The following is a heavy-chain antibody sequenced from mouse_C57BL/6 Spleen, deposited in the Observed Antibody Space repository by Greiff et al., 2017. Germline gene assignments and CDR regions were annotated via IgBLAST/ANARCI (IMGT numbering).Heavy chain of an antibody. V-gene: IGHV14-3*01. CDR1: GFNIKNTY. CDR2: IDPANGNT. Sequence: EVKLQESVAELVRPGASVKLSCTASGFNIKNTYMHWVKQRPEQGLEWIGRIDPANGNTKYAPKFQGKATITADTSSNTAYLQLSSLTSEDTAIYYCARGLITTVVARRGFDYWGQGTTLTVSS. CDR3: ARGLITTVVARRGFDY. D-gene: IGHD1-1*01. J-gene: IGHJ2*01.